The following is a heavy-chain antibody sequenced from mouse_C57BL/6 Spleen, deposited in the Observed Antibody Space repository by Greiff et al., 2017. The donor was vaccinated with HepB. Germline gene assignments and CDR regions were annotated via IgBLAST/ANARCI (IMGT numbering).Heavy chain of an antibody. J-gene: IGHJ4*01. CDR1: GFTFSSYA. CDR2: ISDGGSYT. Sequence: EVKLMESGGGLVKPGGSLKLSCAASGFTFSSYAMSWVRQTPEKRLEWVATISDGGSYTYYPDNVKGRFNISRSNAKNNLYLQKSHLKSEDTAMYYCARYPITTVVAPLYAMDYWGQGTSVTVSS. D-gene: IGHD1-1*01. V-gene: IGHV5-4*03. CDR3: ARYPITTVVAPLYAMDY.